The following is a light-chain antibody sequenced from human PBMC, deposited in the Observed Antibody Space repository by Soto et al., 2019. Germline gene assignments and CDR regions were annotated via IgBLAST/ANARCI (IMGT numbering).Light chain of an antibody. V-gene: IGKV3-11*01. J-gene: IGKJ2*01. CDR3: QQRGNWPPT. CDR1: QTVSTY. CDR2: DTS. Sequence: ETVLTQSPVTLSLSPGERATLSCRASQTVSTYLAWYQQRPGQSPRLLISDTSNRATGVPARFSGSGSGTDFTLTISSLEPEDFAVYFCQQRGNWPPTFGQGTKLEI.